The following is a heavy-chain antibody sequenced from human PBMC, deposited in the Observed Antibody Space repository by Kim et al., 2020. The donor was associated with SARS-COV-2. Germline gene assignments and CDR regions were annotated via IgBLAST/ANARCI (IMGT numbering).Heavy chain of an antibody. CDR3: AMDYFYGMDV. CDR2: ST. Sequence: STSSSDSGKCRFTMSRDNAKTTLDLQMNSLSAEDTAVYYCAMDYFYGMDVWGQGTTVTVSS. J-gene: IGHJ6*02. V-gene: IGHV3-74*01.